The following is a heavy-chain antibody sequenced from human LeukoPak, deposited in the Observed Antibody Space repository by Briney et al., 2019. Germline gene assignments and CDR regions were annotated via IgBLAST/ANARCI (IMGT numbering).Heavy chain of an antibody. V-gene: IGHV1-24*01. Sequence: ASVKVSCKVSGYTLTELSMHWVRQAPGKGPEWMGGFDPEDGETIYAQKFQGRVTMTEDTSTDTAYMELSSLRSEDTAVYYCASSIAARLGGHDAFDIWGQGTMVTVSS. D-gene: IGHD6-6*01. J-gene: IGHJ3*02. CDR3: ASSIAARLGGHDAFDI. CDR2: FDPEDGET. CDR1: GYTLTELS.